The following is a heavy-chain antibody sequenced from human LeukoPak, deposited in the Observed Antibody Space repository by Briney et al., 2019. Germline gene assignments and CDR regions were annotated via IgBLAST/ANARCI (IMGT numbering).Heavy chain of an antibody. V-gene: IGHV3-23*01. CDR1: GFTFSSDA. D-gene: IGHD2-2*01. CDR2: ISGSGGST. J-gene: IGHJ4*02. CDR3: AKIAIDIVVVPAATDY. Sequence: PGGSLRLSCAASGFTFSSDAMSCVRQAPGNGLEGVSAISGSGGSTYYADSVKGRFTISRDNSKNTLYLQMNSLRAEDTAVYYCAKIAIDIVVVPAATDYWGQGTLVTVSS.